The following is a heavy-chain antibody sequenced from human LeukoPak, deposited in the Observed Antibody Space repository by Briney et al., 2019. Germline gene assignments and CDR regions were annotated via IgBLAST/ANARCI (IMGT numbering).Heavy chain of an antibody. CDR3: ARDRSSGPRKYYYYGMDV. J-gene: IGHJ6*02. CDR2: IYYSGST. CDR1: GGSISSGDYY. Sequence: PSETLSLTCTVSGGSISSGDYYWSWIRQPPGKGLEWIGYIYYSGSTYYNPSLKSRVTISVDTSKNQFSLKLSSVTAADTAVYYCARDRSSGPRKYYYYGMDVWGQGTTVTVSS. D-gene: IGHD6-19*01. V-gene: IGHV4-30-4*01.